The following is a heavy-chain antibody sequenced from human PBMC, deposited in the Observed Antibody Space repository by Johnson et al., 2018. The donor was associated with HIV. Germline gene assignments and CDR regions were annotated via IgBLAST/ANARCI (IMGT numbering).Heavy chain of an antibody. Sequence: VQLVESGGGLVQPGGSLRLSCAASGFTVSRNYMNWVRQAPGKGLEWVSVIYSGGSTYYADSVNGRFTISRDNSKNTLYLQMNSLRAEDTDVYYCAKDRSMDDAFDVWGQGKMVTVSS. CDR1: GFTVSRNY. D-gene: IGHD1-26*01. V-gene: IGHV3-66*01. J-gene: IGHJ3*01. CDR2: IYSGGST. CDR3: AKDRSMDDAFDV.